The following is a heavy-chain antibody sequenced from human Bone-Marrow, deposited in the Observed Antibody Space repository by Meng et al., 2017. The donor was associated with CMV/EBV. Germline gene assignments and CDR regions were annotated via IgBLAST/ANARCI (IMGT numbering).Heavy chain of an antibody. CDR2: IKSKTDGGTT. CDR1: GFTFSNAW. J-gene: IGHJ4*02. CDR3: TTEGDYGSGSYSDY. Sequence: GGSPRLSCAASGFTFSNAWMSWVRQAPGKGLEWVGRIKSKTDGGTTDYAAPVKGRFTISRDDSKNTLYLQMNSLKTEDTAVYYCTTEGDYGSGSYSDYWGEGTLVTASS. V-gene: IGHV3-15*01. D-gene: IGHD3-10*01.